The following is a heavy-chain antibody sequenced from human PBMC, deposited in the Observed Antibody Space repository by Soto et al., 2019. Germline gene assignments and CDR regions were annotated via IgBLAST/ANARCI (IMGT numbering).Heavy chain of an antibody. J-gene: IGHJ4*02. CDR2: IYYSGST. Sequence: SETLSLTCTVSGGSISSGGYYWSWIRQHPGKGLEWIGYIYYSGSTYYNPSLKSRVTISVDTSKNQFSLKLSSVTAADTAVYYCASLGREYYDFWSGKKAGSDYWGQGTLVTGSS. D-gene: IGHD3-3*01. V-gene: IGHV4-31*03. CDR3: ASLGREYYDFWSGKKAGSDY. CDR1: GGSISSGGYY.